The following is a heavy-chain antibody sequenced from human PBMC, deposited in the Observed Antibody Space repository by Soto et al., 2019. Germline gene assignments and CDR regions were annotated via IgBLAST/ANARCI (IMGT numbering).Heavy chain of an antibody. V-gene: IGHV4-34*01. Sequence: PSETLSLTCAVYGGSFSGYYWSWIRQPPGKXLEWIGEINHSGSTNYNPSLKSRVTISVDTSKNQFSLKLSSVTAADTAVYYCARGHFLYYDFWSGYYIGYYYGMDVWGQGSTVTVSS. CDR1: GGSFSGYY. CDR3: ARGHFLYYDFWSGYYIGYYYGMDV. CDR2: INHSGST. D-gene: IGHD3-3*01. J-gene: IGHJ6*02.